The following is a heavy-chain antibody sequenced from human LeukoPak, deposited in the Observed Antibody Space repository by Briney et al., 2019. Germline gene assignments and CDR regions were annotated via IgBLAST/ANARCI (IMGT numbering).Heavy chain of an antibody. CDR1: GFTFNTYG. J-gene: IGHJ4*02. V-gene: IGHV3-30*18. D-gene: IGHD2-2*01. Sequence: GGSLRLSCVASGFTFNTYGMAWARQAPGKGLEWVAGISSDGSNKDYADSVKGRFTISRDNSKNTLYLQMNSLRSEDTAVYYCAKAAYCTSTSCHFSGYAQRPLDSWGQGTLVTVSS. CDR3: AKAAYCTSTSCHFSGYAQRPLDS. CDR2: ISSDGSNK.